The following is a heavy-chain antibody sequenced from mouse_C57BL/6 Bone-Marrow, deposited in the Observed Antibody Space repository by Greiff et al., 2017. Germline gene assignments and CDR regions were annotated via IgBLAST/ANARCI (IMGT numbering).Heavy chain of an antibody. J-gene: IGHJ3*01. V-gene: IGHV14-4*01. CDR3: APYYDYGGFAC. Sequence: VQLQQSGAELVRPGASVKLSCTASGFNIKDDYMHWVKQRPEQGLEWIGWIDPENGDTEYASKFQGKATITADTSSNTAYLQLSSLTSEDTAIYYCAPYYDYGGFACGGQGTLVTVSA. CDR1: GFNIKDDY. D-gene: IGHD2-4*01. CDR2: IDPENGDT.